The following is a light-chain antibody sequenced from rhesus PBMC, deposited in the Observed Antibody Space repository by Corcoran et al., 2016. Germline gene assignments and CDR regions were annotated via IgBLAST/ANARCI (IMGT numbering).Light chain of an antibody. V-gene: IGKV3-17*01. CDR1: QSVSSS. Sequence: EIVLTQSPATLSLSPGERATLSCRASQSVSSSLAWYQQKPGQAPRLLIYDASSRATGIPDRVSGRGSGKDVTRTISSLEPEDVGVYYCQQYSNWLTFGGGTKVELK. J-gene: IGKJ4*01. CDR2: DAS. CDR3: QQYSNWLT.